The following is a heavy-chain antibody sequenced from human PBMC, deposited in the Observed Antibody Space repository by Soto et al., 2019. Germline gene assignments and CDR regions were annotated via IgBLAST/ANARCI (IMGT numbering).Heavy chain of an antibody. CDR1: GASLTSGSYY. D-gene: IGHD3-16*01. J-gene: IGHJ5*01. CDR2: IYRSGST. Sequence: QVQLQESGPGLVRPSETLSLTCTVSGASLTSGSYYWSWVRQPPGKGLEWIAYIYRSGSTNYNPSLKSRATISVGTSKNQFSLRLTSVTPADTAMYYCARWKYSYADLPGDWFDSWGQGTLVTVSS. V-gene: IGHV4-61*01. CDR3: ARWKYSYADLPGDWFDS.